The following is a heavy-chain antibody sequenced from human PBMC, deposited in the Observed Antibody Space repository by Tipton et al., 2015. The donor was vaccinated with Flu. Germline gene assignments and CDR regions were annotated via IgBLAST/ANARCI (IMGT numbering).Heavy chain of an antibody. CDR2: IYYSGST. D-gene: IGHD3-10*01. CDR1: GGSISTYY. V-gene: IGHV4-59*01. Sequence: LRLSCTVSGGSISTYYWNWIRQPPGKGLEWIGYIYYSGSTNYNPSLKSRVTISVDTSKNQFSLKLSSVTAADTAVYYCARDWSGTTTSYFDYWGQGTLVTVSS. CDR3: ARDWSGTTTSYFDY. J-gene: IGHJ4*02.